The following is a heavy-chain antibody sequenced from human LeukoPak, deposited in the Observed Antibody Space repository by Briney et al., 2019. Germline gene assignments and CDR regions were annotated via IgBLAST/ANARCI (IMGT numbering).Heavy chain of an antibody. J-gene: IGHJ4*02. CDR1: GGSISNSGGFY. CDR3: ARISQSSGGFYY. CDR2: ISYRGST. V-gene: IGHV4-31*02. D-gene: IGHD2-15*01. Sequence: PSQTLSLTCTVSGGSISNSGGFYWSWIRQHPGDGLEWIGFISYRGSTYYNPSLKSRVSMSVDTSRSQFSLRLTSVTDEVTAVYYCARISQSSGGFYYWGQGTLVTVSS.